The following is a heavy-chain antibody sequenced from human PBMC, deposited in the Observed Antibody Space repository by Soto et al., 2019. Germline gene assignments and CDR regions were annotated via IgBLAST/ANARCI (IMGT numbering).Heavy chain of an antibody. CDR2: ILYDGSNK. CDR3: ASGGSFSAFDI. J-gene: IGHJ3*02. Sequence: QVQLVESGGGVVQPGRSLRLSCAASGFTFSSYAMHWVRQAPGKGLEWVAVILYDGSNKYYADSVKGRFTISRDNSKNTLYLQMNSLRAEDTAVYYCASGGSFSAFDIWGQGTMVTVSS. D-gene: IGHD1-26*01. V-gene: IGHV3-30-3*01. CDR1: GFTFSSYA.